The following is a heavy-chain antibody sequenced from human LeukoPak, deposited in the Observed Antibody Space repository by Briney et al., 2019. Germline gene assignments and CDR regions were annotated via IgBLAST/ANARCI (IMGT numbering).Heavy chain of an antibody. D-gene: IGHD5-24*01. CDR2: ISYDGSNK. J-gene: IGHJ4*02. V-gene: IGHV3-30-3*01. Sequence: PGRSLRLSCAASGFTFSSYAMHWVRQAPGKGLEWVAVISYDGSNKYYADSVKGRFTISRDNNKNSLYLQMNSLRTEDTALYYCARETESQRSFDYWGQGTLVTVSS. CDR1: GFTFSSYA. CDR3: ARETESQRSFDY.